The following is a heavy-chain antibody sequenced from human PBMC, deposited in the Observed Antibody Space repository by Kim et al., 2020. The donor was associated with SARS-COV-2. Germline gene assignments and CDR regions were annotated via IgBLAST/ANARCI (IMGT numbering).Heavy chain of an antibody. J-gene: IGHJ6*02. D-gene: IGHD2-2*01. CDR3: ARGHQLLWDYYYYGMDV. V-gene: IGHV4-34*01. Sequence: LKSRVTISVDTSKNQFSLKLSSVTAADTAVYYCARGHQLLWDYYYYGMDVWGQGTTVTVSS.